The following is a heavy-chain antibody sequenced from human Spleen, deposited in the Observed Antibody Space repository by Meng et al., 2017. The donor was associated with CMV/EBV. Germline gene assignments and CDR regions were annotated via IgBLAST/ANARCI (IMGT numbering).Heavy chain of an antibody. CDR3: ARVARTPTNSYVFDS. D-gene: IGHD2-15*01. J-gene: IGHJ4*02. Sequence: GGSLRLSCAASGFTFSSYWMPWVRRAPGKGLEWVANIKQDGSEQYYADSVRGRFTISRDNAKNSLYLQMNSLRAEDTAVYYCARVARTPTNSYVFDSWGQGALVTVS. CDR1: GFTFSSYW. V-gene: IGHV3-7*01. CDR2: IKQDGSEQ.